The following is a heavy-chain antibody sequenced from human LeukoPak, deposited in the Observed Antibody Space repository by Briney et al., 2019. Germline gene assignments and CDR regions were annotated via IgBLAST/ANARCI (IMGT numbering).Heavy chain of an antibody. Sequence: SETLSLTCTVSGGSISSYYWSWIRQPPGKGLEWIGYIYYSGSTNYNPSLKSRDTISVDTSKNQFSLKLSSVTAADTAVYYCARLLIAAAGTIYYFDYWGQGTLVTVSS. D-gene: IGHD6-13*01. CDR1: GGSISSYY. V-gene: IGHV4-59*08. CDR2: IYYSGST. J-gene: IGHJ4*02. CDR3: ARLLIAAAGTIYYFDY.